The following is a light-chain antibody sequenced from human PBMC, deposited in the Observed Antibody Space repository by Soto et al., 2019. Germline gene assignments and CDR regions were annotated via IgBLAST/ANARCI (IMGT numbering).Light chain of an antibody. CDR2: STT. V-gene: IGLV8-61*01. CDR3: ALFMGNGISV. J-gene: IGLJ1*01. Sequence: QAVVTQESSFSVSPGGTVTLTCGLISGSVSTAHNPNWYQQTPGQAPRTLIYSTTTRSSGVPDRFSGSILVNKAALTITGAQADDESDYYCALFMGNGISVFVTGTKLTVL. CDR1: SGSVSTAHN.